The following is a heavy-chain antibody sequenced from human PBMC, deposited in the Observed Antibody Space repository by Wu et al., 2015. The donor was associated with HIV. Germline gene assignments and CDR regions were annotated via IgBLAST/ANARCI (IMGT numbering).Heavy chain of an antibody. D-gene: IGHD3-10*01. CDR1: GGTFSSYA. J-gene: IGHJ5*02. Sequence: QVQLVQSGAEVKKPGSSVKVSCKASGGTFSSYAISWVRQAPGQGLEWMGGIIPIFGTANYAQKFQGRVTITTDESTSTAYMELSSLRSEDTAVYYCARVVSVDYGSGSYVGWFDPWGPGNPGHRLL. CDR3: ARVVSVDYGSGSYVGWFDP. V-gene: IGHV1-69*05. CDR2: IIPIFGTA.